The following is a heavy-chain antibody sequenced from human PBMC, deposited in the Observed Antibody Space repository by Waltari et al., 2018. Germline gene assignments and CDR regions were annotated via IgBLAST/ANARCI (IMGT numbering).Heavy chain of an antibody. CDR3: ARLLWFRELDYYYYYMDV. CDR2: THYLGRT. CDR1: GGSISSYY. D-gene: IGHD3-10*01. Sequence: QVQLQESGPGLVKPSETLSLTCTVSGGSISSYYWSWIRQPPGTGLEWIGSTHYLGRTNYNPSLKSRVTISVDTSKNQFSLKLSSVTAADTAVYYCARLLWFRELDYYYYYMDVWGKGTTVTVSS. J-gene: IGHJ6*03. V-gene: IGHV4-59*01.